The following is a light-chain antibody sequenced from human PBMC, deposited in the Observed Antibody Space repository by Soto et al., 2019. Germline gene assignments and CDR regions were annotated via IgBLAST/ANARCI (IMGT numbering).Light chain of an antibody. CDR2: AAS. CDR1: QGVSSY. V-gene: IGKV1-9*01. CDR3: QQLNSYPT. Sequence: DIQMTPSPSFLSASIVDRVTITCRASQGVSSYLAWYQQKARKAPKLLIYAASTLQSGVPSRFSGSGSGTDFTLTISSLQPEDFATYYCQQLNSYPTFGQGTRLEIK. J-gene: IGKJ5*01.